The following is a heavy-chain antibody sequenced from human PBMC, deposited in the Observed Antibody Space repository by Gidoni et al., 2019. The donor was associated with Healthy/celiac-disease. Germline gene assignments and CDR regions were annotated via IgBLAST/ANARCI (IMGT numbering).Heavy chain of an antibody. CDR2: ISGSGGST. CDR3: AKDLVVITIFGGRMDV. Sequence: EVQLLESGGGLVQPGGSLRLSCAASGFTFSSYAMSWVRQAPGKGLEWVSAISGSGGSTYYADSVKGRFTISRDNSKNTLYLQMNSLRAEDTAVYYCAKDLVVITIFGGRMDVWGQGTTVTVSS. CDR1: GFTFSSYA. V-gene: IGHV3-23*01. J-gene: IGHJ6*02. D-gene: IGHD3-3*01.